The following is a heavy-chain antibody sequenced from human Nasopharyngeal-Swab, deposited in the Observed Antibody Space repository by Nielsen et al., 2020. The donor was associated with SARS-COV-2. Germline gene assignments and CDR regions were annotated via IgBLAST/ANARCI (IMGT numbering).Heavy chain of an antibody. CDR2: ISSSSSYI. CDR3: ARDGLDYDLWRAYFMDV. V-gene: IGHV3-21*01. CDR1: GFTFNNYN. J-gene: IGHJ6*02. Sequence: GESLKISCAASGFTFNNYNFNWVRQAPGKGLEWVSSISSSSSYIYYADSVKGRFTISRDTAKTSLYLQMNSLRAEDTAVYYCARDGLDYDLWRAYFMDVWGQGTTVTVSS. D-gene: IGHD3-3*01.